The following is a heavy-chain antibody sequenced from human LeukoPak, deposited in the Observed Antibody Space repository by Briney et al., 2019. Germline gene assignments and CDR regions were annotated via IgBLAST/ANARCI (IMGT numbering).Heavy chain of an antibody. CDR1: GGSISSGDYY. CDR3: AREIVGATQGAFDI. V-gene: IGHV4-30-4*08. Sequence: PSETLSLTCTVSGGSISSGDYYWSWIRQPPGKGLEWIGYIYYSGSTYYNPSLKSRVTISVDTSKDQFSLKLSSVTAADTAVYYCAREIVGATQGAFDIWGQGTMVTVSS. J-gene: IGHJ3*02. D-gene: IGHD1-26*01. CDR2: IYYSGST.